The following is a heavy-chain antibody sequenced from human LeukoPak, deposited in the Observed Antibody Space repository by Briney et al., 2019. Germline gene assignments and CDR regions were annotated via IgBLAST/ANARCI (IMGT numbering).Heavy chain of an antibody. D-gene: IGHD4-17*01. CDR2: IYSYSGST. CDR3: GRVDGDRFFDY. Sequence: SETLSLTCAVYVGSFSGYYWSWIRQPPGKGLEWIGSIYSYSGSTYYNPSLKSRVTISVDTSKNQFSLKLSSVTAADTAVYYCGRVDGDRFFDYWGQGTLVTVSS. J-gene: IGHJ4*02. V-gene: IGHV4-34*01. CDR1: VGSFSGYY.